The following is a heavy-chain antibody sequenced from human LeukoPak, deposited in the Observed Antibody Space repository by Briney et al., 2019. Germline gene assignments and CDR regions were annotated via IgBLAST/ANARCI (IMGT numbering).Heavy chain of an antibody. Sequence: PGGSLRLSCAASGFTFSSYSMNWVRQAPGKVLEWVSAISGSGGSTYYADSVKGRFTISRDNSKNTLYLQMNSLRAEDTAVYYCAKDEWRLPPGYWGQGTLVTVSS. CDR1: GFTFSSYS. V-gene: IGHV3-23*01. CDR3: AKDEWRLPPGY. D-gene: IGHD6-25*01. CDR2: ISGSGGST. J-gene: IGHJ4*02.